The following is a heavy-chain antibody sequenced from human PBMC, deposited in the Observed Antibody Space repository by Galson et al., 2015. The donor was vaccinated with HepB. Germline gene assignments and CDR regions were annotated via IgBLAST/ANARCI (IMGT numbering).Heavy chain of an antibody. CDR2: FDPEDGET. V-gene: IGHV1-24*01. CDR3: ATAPMGVGATTPDY. D-gene: IGHD1-26*01. Sequence: SVKVSCKVSGYTLTELSMHWVRQAPGKGLEWMGGFDPEDGETIYAQKFQGRVTMTEDTSTDTAYMELSSLRSEDTAVYYCATAPMGVGATTPDYWGRGTLVTVSS. CDR1: GYTLTELS. J-gene: IGHJ4*02.